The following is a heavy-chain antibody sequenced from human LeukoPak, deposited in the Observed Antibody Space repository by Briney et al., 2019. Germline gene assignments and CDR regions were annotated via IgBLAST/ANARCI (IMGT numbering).Heavy chain of an antibody. CDR2: INPNSGGT. CDR1: GYTFTGYY. J-gene: IGHJ4*02. V-gene: IGHV1-2*02. D-gene: IGHD3-22*01. CDR3: ARGCRGYYYYFDY. Sequence: GASVKVSCMASGYTFTGYYMHWVRQAPGQGLEWMGLINPNSGGTNYAQTFQGRVTMTMDTSICTAYTELSRLRSNDTAVYYCARGCRGYYYYFDYWGQGTLVTVSS.